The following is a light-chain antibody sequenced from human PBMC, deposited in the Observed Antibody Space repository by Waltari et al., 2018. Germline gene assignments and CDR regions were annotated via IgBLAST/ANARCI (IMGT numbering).Light chain of an antibody. V-gene: IGLV1-47*01. CDR1: RSNIGSNY. CDR3: ATWDDRLSGPV. Sequence: QSVVTQPPSASGNPGQTITISCSGSRSNIGSNYVFRYQQLPGTAPKLLIYRTYQRHSGVPDRFLGSKSGTSASLTISGLRPEDESDYYCATWDDRLSGPVFGGGTKLTVL. J-gene: IGLJ2*01. CDR2: RTY.